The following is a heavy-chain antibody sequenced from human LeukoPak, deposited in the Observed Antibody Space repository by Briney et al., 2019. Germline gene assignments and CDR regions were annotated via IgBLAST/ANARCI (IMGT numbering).Heavy chain of an antibody. CDR3: ARRGVITATTGGNWFDP. J-gene: IGHJ5*02. CDR2: IYHSGST. Sequence: KTSETLSLTCTVSGYSISSGYYWGWIRQPPGKGLEWIGSIYHSGSTYYNPSLKSRVTISVDTSKNQFSLKLSSVTAADTAVYYCARRGVITATTGGNWFDPWGQGTLVTVSS. V-gene: IGHV4-38-2*02. D-gene: IGHD1-7*01. CDR1: GYSISSGYY.